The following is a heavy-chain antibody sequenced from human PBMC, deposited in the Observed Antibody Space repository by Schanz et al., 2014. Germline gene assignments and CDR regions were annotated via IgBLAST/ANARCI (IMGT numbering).Heavy chain of an antibody. D-gene: IGHD1-26*01. J-gene: IGHJ6*02. CDR2: ISAYNGNT. Sequence: QVQVIQSGPEVKKPGASVKVSCKASGYTFTNHYLHWVRQAPGQGLEWMGWISAYNGNTNYAEKLQGRVTMTTDTSTTTAYMELRSLRSDDTAVYYCARKVGATTRYYYHAMDVWGQGTTVTVSS. CDR3: ARKVGATTRYYYHAMDV. CDR1: GYTFTNHY. V-gene: IGHV1-18*04.